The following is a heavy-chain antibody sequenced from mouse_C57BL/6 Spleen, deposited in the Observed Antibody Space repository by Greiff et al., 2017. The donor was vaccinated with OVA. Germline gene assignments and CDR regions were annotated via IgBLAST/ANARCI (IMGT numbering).Heavy chain of an antibody. CDR3: VRLLYSSYYYAMDY. CDR1: GFSFNTYA. D-gene: IGHD2-12*01. J-gene: IGHJ4*01. Sequence: EVQGVESGGGLVQPKGSLKLSCAASGFSFNTYAMNWVRQAPGKGLEWVARIRSKSNNYATYYADSVKDRFTISRDDSESMLYLQMNNLKTEDTAMYYCVRLLYSSYYYAMDYWGQGTSVTVSS. CDR2: IRSKSNNYAT. V-gene: IGHV10-1*01.